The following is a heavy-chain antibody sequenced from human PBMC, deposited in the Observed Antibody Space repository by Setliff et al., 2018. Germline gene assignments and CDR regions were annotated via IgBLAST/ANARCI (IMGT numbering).Heavy chain of an antibody. Sequence: ASVKVSCKASGYTFTGYYMHWVRQAPGQGLEWMGRINPNSGGTNYAQKFQGRVTMTRDTSISTAYMELSRLRSDDTAVYYCARIMGIVGDNWFDPWGQGTQVTVSS. CDR2: INPNSGGT. CDR3: ARIMGIVGDNWFDP. J-gene: IGHJ5*02. V-gene: IGHV1-2*06. D-gene: IGHD1-26*01. CDR1: GYTFTGYY.